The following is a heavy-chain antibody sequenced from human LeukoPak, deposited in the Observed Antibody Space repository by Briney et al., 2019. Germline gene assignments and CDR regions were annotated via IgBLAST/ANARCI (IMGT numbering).Heavy chain of an antibody. Sequence: SETLSLTCTVSGGSISSYYWSWIRQPPGKGLEWIGYIYYSGSTNYNPSLKSRVTISVDTSKNQFSLKLSSVTAADTAVYYCARLRTDSGSFWGYYYGMDVWGQGTTVTVSS. CDR3: ARLRTDSGSFWGYYYGMDV. CDR1: GGSISSYY. D-gene: IGHD1-26*01. V-gene: IGHV4-59*08. CDR2: IYYSGST. J-gene: IGHJ6*02.